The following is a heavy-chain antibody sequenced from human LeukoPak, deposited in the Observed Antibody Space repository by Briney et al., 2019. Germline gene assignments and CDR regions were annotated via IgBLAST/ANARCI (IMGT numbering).Heavy chain of an antibody. D-gene: IGHD3-22*01. V-gene: IGHV3-33*01. J-gene: IGHJ6*02. CDR2: IWYDGSTK. CDR1: GFTFSSYG. CDR3: ARETYDSSDVDV. Sequence: GGSLRLSCAASGFTFSSYGMHWVRQAPGKGLEWVAVIWYDGSTKYYADSVKGRFTISRDNSKNTLYLQMNSLRAEDTAVYYCARETYDSSDVDVWGQGTTVTVSS.